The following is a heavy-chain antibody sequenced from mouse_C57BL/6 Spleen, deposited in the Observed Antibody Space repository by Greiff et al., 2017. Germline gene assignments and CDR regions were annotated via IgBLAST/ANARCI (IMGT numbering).Heavy chain of an antibody. V-gene: IGHV5-4*01. CDR1: GFTFSSYA. J-gene: IGHJ2*01. CDR3: ARDRNFRHGTSLDY. Sequence: EVQRVESGGGLVKPGGSLKLPCAASGFTFSSYAMSWVRQTPEKRLEWVATISDGGSYTYYPDNVKGRCTISRDNAKNNLYLQMSHLKSEDTAMYYCARDRNFRHGTSLDYWGQGTTLTVSS. CDR2: ISDGGSYT. D-gene: IGHD1-1*01.